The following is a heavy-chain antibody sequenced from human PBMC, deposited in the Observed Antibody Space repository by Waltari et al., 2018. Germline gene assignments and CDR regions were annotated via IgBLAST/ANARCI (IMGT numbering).Heavy chain of an antibody. Sequence: EVQLVESGGDLVRPGGSLRLSCEASGFTFSTYWMSWVRQAPGKGLEWVADIRQDGGEERYVASVRGRFIISRDNAKNSVFLQMDSLRAEDTALYYCAKDNWGLPGGIDGFDVWGQGTMVTVSS. CDR1: GFTFSTYW. J-gene: IGHJ3*01. D-gene: IGHD7-27*01. CDR2: IRQDGGEE. V-gene: IGHV3-7*01. CDR3: AKDNWGLPGGIDGFDV.